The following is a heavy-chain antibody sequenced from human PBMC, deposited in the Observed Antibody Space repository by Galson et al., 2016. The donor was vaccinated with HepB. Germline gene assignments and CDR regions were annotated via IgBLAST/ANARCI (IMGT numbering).Heavy chain of an antibody. D-gene: IGHD3-3*01. Sequence: SVKVSCKASGYTFTRFGISWVRQAPGQGLEWMGWISAYNGNTNYAQKVQGRVTMTTDTSTSTAYMELRSLRSDDTAVYYCARDGGGNFWSGFGVYYYYMDVWGQGTLVTVSS. CDR3: ARDGGGNFWSGFGVYYYYMDV. CDR2: ISAYNGNT. V-gene: IGHV1-18*04. J-gene: IGHJ6*03. CDR1: GYTFTRFG.